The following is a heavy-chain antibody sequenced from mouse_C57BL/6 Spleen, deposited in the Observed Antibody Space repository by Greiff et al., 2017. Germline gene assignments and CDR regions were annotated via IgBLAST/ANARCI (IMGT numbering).Heavy chain of an antibody. CDR2: IYPGDGDT. J-gene: IGHJ2*01. V-gene: IGHV1-82*01. CDR3: ASSSGLTYYFDY. D-gene: IGHD1-3*01. CDR1: GYAFSSSW. Sequence: QVQLQQSGPELVKPGASVKISCKASGYAFSSSWMNWVKQRPGKGLEWIGRIYPGDGDTNYNGKFKGKATLTADKSSSTAYMQLSSLTSDDSAVYFCASSSGLTYYFDYWGQGTTLTVSS.